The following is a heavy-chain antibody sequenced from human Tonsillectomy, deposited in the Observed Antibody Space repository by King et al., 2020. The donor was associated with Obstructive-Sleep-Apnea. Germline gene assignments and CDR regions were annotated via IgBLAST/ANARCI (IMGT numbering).Heavy chain of an antibody. CDR2: INPNGGST. D-gene: IGHD1-26*01. V-gene: IGHV1-46*01. J-gene: IGHJ6*02. CDR1: GYTFTGYY. CDR3: ARDPNIVRDYYYHGMDV. Sequence: VQLVESGAEVKKPGASVKLSCKASGYTFTGYYIHWVRQAPGQGLEWVGIINPNGGSTSYPQKFQGRVTVTRDWSTSTVFMELNSLTSEESAVYYWARDPNIVRDYYYHGMDVWGQGTTVTVSS.